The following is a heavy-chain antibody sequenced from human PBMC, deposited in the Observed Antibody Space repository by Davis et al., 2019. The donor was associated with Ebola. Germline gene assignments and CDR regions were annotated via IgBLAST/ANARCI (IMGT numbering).Heavy chain of an antibody. CDR2: INPNSGDT. D-gene: IGHD2-15*01. V-gene: IGHV1-2*04. J-gene: IGHJ4*02. CDR3: ARDRVCSGATCYAYFDF. CDR1: GYTFTSYA. Sequence: AASVKVSCKASGYTFTSYAMHWVRQAPGQRLEWMGWINPNSGDTKYSQKFQGWVTMTRDTPISTAYMELNRLTSDDTAVYYCARDRVCSGATCYAYFDFWGQGTLVTVSS.